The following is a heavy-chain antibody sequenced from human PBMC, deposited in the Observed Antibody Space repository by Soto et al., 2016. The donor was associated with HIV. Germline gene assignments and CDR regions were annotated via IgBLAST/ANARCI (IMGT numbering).Heavy chain of an antibody. CDR3: ARDASYYYGMDV. CDR1: GPSFPTFH. Sequence: QVQLVQSGPELKEPGASVKVSCKISGPSFPTFHIHWVREAPGQGLEWMGWISPNSQTTNYAQKFQGRVTMTRDTSISTAYMELSRLRSDDTAVYYCARDASYYYGMDVWGQGTTVTVSS. V-gene: IGHV1-2*02. CDR2: ISPNSQTT. J-gene: IGHJ6*02.